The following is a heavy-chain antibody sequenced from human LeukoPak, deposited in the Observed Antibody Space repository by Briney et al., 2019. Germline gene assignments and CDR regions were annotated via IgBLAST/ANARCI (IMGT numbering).Heavy chain of an antibody. D-gene: IGHD2-2*01. CDR2: IYPGDSDT. V-gene: IGHV5-51*01. J-gene: IGHJ3*02. Sequence: KRGESLKISCKGSGYSFTSYWIGWVRQMPGKGLEWMGIIYPGDSDTRYSPSFQGQVTISADKSISTAYLQWSSLKASDTAMYYCARSAYLGYCSSTSCHDAFDIWGQGTVVTVSS. CDR3: ARSAYLGYCSSTSCHDAFDI. CDR1: GYSFTSYW.